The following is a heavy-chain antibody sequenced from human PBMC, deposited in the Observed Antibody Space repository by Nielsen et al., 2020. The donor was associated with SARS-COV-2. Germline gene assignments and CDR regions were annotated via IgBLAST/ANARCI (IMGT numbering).Heavy chain of an antibody. J-gene: IGHJ6*02. Sequence: SVKVSCKASGFTFTSSAVQWVRQARGQRLEWIGWIVVGSGNTNYAQKFQERVTITRDMSTSTAYMELSSLRSEDTAVYYCAAAVGQYCGGDCYMYYYYGMDVWGQGTTVTVSS. V-gene: IGHV1-58*01. D-gene: IGHD2-21*02. CDR1: GFTFTSSA. CDR2: IVVGSGNT. CDR3: AAAVGQYCGGDCYMYYYYGMDV.